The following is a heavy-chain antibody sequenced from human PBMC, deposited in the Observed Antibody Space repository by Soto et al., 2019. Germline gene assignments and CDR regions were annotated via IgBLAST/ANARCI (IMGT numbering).Heavy chain of an antibody. CDR3: ARREQSDYYYMDV. J-gene: IGHJ6*03. CDR2: ISSNGGGT. CDR1: GFTFSNYE. D-gene: IGHD6-19*01. V-gene: IGHV3-64*01. Sequence: EVQLVESGGGLVQPRGTLRLSCAASGFTFSNYEMDWVRQAPGKVLEYVSGISSNGGGTYYANSVKDRFTISRDNSKNTLYLQMGSLRAEETAVYYRARREQSDYYYMDVWGKGTSVTVAS.